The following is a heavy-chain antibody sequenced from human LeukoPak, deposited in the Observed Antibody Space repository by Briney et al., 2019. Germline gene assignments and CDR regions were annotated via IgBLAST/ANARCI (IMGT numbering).Heavy chain of an antibody. V-gene: IGHV1-2*02. Sequence: GASVKVSCKXSGYTFTGYYMHWVRQAPRQGLEWMGWINPNSGGTNYSQKFQGRVTMTRDTSISTAYMELSRLRSDDTAVYYCARGGGYSYGYFDYWGQGTLVTVSS. J-gene: IGHJ4*02. CDR2: INPNSGGT. CDR3: ARGGGYSYGYFDY. CDR1: GYTFTGYY. D-gene: IGHD5-18*01.